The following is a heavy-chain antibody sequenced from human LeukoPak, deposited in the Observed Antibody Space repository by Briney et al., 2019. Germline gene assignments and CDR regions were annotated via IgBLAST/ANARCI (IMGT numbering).Heavy chain of an antibody. D-gene: IGHD3-10*01. CDR2: IYYSGSN. CDR3: ARHTRGDDAFDI. J-gene: IGHJ3*02. Sequence: SETLSLTCTVSGGSISSYYWSWIRQPPGKGLEWIGYIYYSGSNNYNPSLKSRVTISVDTSKNQFSLKLSSVTAADTAVYYCARHTRGDDAFDIWGQGTMVTVSS. V-gene: IGHV4-59*01. CDR1: GGSISSYY.